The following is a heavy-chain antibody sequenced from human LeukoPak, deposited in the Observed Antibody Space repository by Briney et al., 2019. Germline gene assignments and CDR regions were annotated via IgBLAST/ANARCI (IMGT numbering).Heavy chain of an antibody. CDR2: ISGSGGST. CDR3: AKDLGGYPNAY. J-gene: IGHJ4*02. CDR1: GSTFSSYA. D-gene: IGHD3-22*01. V-gene: IGHV3-23*01. Sequence: GGSLRLSCAASGSTFSSYAMSWVRQAPGKGLEWVSAISGSGGSTYYADSVKGRFTISRDNSKNTLYLQMNSLRAEDTAVYYCAKDLGGYPNAYWGQGTLVTVSS.